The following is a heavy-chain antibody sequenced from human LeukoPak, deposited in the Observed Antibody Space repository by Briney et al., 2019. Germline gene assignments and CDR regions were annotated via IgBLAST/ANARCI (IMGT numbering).Heavy chain of an antibody. Sequence: GGSLRLSCAASGFTFSSYSMNWVRQAPGKGLEWVSSISSSSSYIYYADSVKGRFTISRDNAKNSLYLQMNSLRAEDTAVYYCARDNSGSYGYWCFDLWGRGTLVTVSS. CDR1: GFTFSSYS. V-gene: IGHV3-21*01. CDR3: ARDNSGSYGYWCFDL. CDR2: ISSSSSYI. D-gene: IGHD1-26*01. J-gene: IGHJ2*01.